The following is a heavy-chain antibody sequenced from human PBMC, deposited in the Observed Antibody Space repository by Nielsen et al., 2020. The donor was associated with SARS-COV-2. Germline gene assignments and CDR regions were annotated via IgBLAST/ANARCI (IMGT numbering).Heavy chain of an antibody. CDR3: AREGGYGAFDI. Sequence: GESLKISCAASGFTFSSYGMHWVRQAPGKGLEWVAVISYDGSNKYYADSVKGRFTISRDNSKNTLYLQMNSLRAEDTAVYYCAREGGYGAFDIWGQGTMVTVSS. V-gene: IGHV3-30*03. J-gene: IGHJ3*02. D-gene: IGHD5-12*01. CDR1: GFTFSSYG. CDR2: ISYDGSNK.